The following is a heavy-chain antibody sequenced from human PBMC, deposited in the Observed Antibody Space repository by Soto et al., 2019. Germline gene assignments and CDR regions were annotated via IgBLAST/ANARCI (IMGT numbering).Heavy chain of an antibody. Sequence: GGSLRLSCAASGFTFSSYAMSWVRQAPGKGLEWVSAISGSGGSTYYADSVKGRFTISRDNSKNTLYLQMNSLRAEDTAVYYCAKVAPWYGSGSYYTYYYYGMDVWGQGTTVTVSS. D-gene: IGHD3-10*01. CDR2: ISGSGGST. CDR1: GFTFSSYA. J-gene: IGHJ6*02. V-gene: IGHV3-23*01. CDR3: AKVAPWYGSGSYYTYYYYGMDV.